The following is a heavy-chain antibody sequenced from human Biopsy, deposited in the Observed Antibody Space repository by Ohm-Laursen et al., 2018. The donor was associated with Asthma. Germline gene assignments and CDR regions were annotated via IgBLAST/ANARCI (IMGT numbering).Heavy chain of an antibody. J-gene: IGHJ3*02. V-gene: IGHV3-30*01. CDR1: GFSFSNFA. CDR3: VRDGTDDAFDI. CDR2: ISKDASTQ. D-gene: IGHD1-1*01. Sequence: SSLSLSCSASGFSFSNFAIHWVRQAPGKGIEWVGVISKDASTQDYADSVKGRFTMARDNSKNTLDLQMNSLREEDTAVYYCVRDGTDDAFDIWGQGTVVSVSS.